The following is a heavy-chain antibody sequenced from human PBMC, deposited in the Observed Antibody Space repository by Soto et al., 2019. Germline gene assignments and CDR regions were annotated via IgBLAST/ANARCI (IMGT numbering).Heavy chain of an antibody. CDR2: IYYSGTT. V-gene: IGHV4-39*01. Sequence: LSLTCSVSGGSGRSSHYFWAWIRQPPGKGLEWIGTIYYSGTTYYNPSLKSRVTISVDMSKNQFSLKLSSVTAADTAVYYCARDSKDLAAFDYWGQGILVTVSS. CDR1: GGSGRSSHYF. CDR3: ARDSKDLAAFDY. J-gene: IGHJ4*02. D-gene: IGHD6-25*01.